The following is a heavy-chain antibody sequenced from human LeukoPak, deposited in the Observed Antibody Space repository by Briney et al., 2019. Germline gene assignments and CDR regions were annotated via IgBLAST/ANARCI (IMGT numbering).Heavy chain of an antibody. D-gene: IGHD3-22*01. CDR3: AKDHYYDSSGYSPDYFQH. CDR2: ISGSGGST. Sequence: GGSLRLSCAASGFTFSSYAMSWVPEAPGKGLEWVSVISGSGGSTYYADSVKGRFTISRDISENTLYLQMNSLRAEDTAVYYCAKDHYYDSSGYSPDYFQHWGQGTLVTVSS. CDR1: GFTFSSYA. J-gene: IGHJ1*01. V-gene: IGHV3-23*01.